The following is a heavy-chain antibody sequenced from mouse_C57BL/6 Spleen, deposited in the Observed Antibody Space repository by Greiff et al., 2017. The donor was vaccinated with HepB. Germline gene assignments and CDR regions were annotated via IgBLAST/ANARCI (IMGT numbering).Heavy chain of an antibody. CDR3: ARKIYYYYGSSDAMDY. D-gene: IGHD1-1*01. V-gene: IGHV2-9-1*01. CDR2: IWTGGGT. CDR1: GFSLTSYA. J-gene: IGHJ4*01. Sequence: VKVIESGPGLVAPSQSLSITCTVSGFSLTSYAISWVRQPPGKGLEWFGVIWTGGGTNYNSALKSSLSISKDNSKSHVFLKMNSLQTDDTARYYCARKIYYYYGSSDAMDYWGQGTSVTVSS.